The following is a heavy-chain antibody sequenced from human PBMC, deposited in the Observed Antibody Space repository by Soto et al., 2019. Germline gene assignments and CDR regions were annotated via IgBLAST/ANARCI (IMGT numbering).Heavy chain of an antibody. Sequence: SLRPYSTSAEPTVPKYSIPWGRQAQEPGLEWVAVISHDGVTKNSADSVKGRFTISRDNSRNTLYLQMNSLRIEDTAMYYCVRGGNRSSWESLAPRGQGTLVTVS. CDR1: EPTVPKYS. J-gene: IGHJ5*02. CDR2: ISHDGVTK. D-gene: IGHD6-19*01. CDR3: VRGGNRSSWESLAP. V-gene: IGHV3-30-3*01.